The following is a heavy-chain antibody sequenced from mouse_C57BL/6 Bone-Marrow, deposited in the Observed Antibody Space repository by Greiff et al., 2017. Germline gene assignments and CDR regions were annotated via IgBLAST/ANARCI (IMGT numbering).Heavy chain of an antibody. J-gene: IGHJ1*03. Sequence: EVKLVESGGGLVQSGRSLRLSCATSGFTFSDFYMEWVRQAPGKGLEWIAASRNKANDYTTEYSASVKGRFIGSRDTSQSILYLQMNALGAEYTAIYYCARDYDGRSYWYCDVWGTGTTVTVSS. CDR1: GFTFSDFY. D-gene: IGHD1-1*01. CDR3: ARDYDGRSYWYCDV. V-gene: IGHV7-1*01. CDR2: SRNKANDYTT.